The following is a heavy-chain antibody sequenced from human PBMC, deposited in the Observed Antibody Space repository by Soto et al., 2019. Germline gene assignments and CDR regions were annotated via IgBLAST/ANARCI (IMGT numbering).Heavy chain of an antibody. D-gene: IGHD1-1*01. Sequence: EVQLLESGGGLVQPGGSLRLSCAASGFTFSSYAMSWVRQAPGKGLGWVSAISGSGGSTYYADSVKGRFTISRDNSKNTLYLQMNSLRAEDTAVYYCAKDFLYNWNELNFDYWGQGTLVTVSS. CDR1: GFTFSSYA. V-gene: IGHV3-23*01. J-gene: IGHJ4*02. CDR3: AKDFLYNWNELNFDY. CDR2: ISGSGGST.